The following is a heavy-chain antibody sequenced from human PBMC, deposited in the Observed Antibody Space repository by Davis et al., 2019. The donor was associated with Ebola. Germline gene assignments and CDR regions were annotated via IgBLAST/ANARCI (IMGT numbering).Heavy chain of an antibody. CDR1: GYIFITYA. J-gene: IGHJ6*02. CDR2: INAGNGNT. CDR3: ASSSSSSAYYNDGMDV. D-gene: IGHD6-6*01. Sequence: ASVQVSCKASGYIFITYAMHWVRQPPGQRLEWMGWINAGNGNTKYSQKFQGRVTITADKSTSTAYMELSSLRSEDTAVYYCASSSSSSAYYNDGMDVWGQGTTVTVSS. V-gene: IGHV1-3*01.